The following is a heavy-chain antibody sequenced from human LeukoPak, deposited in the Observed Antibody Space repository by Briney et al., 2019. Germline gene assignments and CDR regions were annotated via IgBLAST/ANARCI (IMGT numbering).Heavy chain of an antibody. J-gene: IGHJ1*01. Sequence: GGSLRLSCVASGFTFSNYAMTWVRQTPGKGLEWVSTISGRDIRTYYPDSVKGRFTISRDNSKNTLYPQKNNLRAEDTAVYYCSRGGSTSSSSHFHHWGQGTLVTVSS. D-gene: IGHD6-6*01. V-gene: IGHV3-23*01. CDR1: GFTFSNYA. CDR2: ISGRDIRT. CDR3: SRGGSTSSSSHFHH.